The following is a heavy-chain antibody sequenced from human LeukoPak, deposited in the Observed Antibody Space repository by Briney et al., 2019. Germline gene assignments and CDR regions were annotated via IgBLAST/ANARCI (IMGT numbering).Heavy chain of an antibody. D-gene: IGHD2-2*01. CDR1: GGSISSSSYY. Sequence: PSETLSLTCTASGGSISSSSYYWGWIRQPPGKGLEWIGSIYYSGSTYYNPSLKSRVTISVDTSKNQFSLKLSSATAADTAVYYCASDNLEDCSSTSCYSNWFDPWGQGTLVTVSS. CDR2: IYYSGST. J-gene: IGHJ5*02. V-gene: IGHV4-39*07. CDR3: ASDNLEDCSSTSCYSNWFDP.